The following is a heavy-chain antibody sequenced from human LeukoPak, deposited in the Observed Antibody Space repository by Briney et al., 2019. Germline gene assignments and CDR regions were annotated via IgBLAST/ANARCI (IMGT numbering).Heavy chain of an antibody. D-gene: IGHD6-13*01. CDR2: INPNSGGT. CDR3: ARGIAAAGPNDAFDI. Sequence: ASVKVSCKASGYTFTGYYMHWVRQAPGQGLEWMGWINPNSGGTNYAQNFQGRVTMTRDTSISTAYMELSRLRSDDTAVYYCARGIAAAGPNDAFDIWGQGTMVTVSS. V-gene: IGHV1-2*02. J-gene: IGHJ3*02. CDR1: GYTFTGYY.